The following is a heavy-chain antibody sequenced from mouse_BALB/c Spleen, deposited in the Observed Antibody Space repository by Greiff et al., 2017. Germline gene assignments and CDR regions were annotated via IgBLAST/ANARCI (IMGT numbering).Heavy chain of an antibody. Sequence: EVMLVESGGGLVQPGGSRKLSCAASGFTFSSFGMHWVRQAPEKGLEWVAYISSGSSTIYYADTVKGRFTISRDNPKNTLFLQMTSLRSEDTAMYYCARGGLRRGYYAMDYWGQGTSVTVSS. V-gene: IGHV5-17*02. D-gene: IGHD2-4*01. CDR3: ARGGLRRGYYAMDY. CDR2: ISSGSSTI. CDR1: GFTFSSFG. J-gene: IGHJ4*01.